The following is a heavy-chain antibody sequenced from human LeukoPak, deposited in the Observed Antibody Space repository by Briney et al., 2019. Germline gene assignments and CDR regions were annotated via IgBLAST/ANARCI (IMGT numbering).Heavy chain of an antibody. J-gene: IGHJ4*02. CDR1: GFTFSSYA. V-gene: IGHV3-23*01. D-gene: IGHD5-18*01. CDR3: AKDLAPVDTAMEGAFDY. CDR2: ISGSGGST. Sequence: PGGSLRLSCAASGFTFSSYAMSWVRQAPGKGLEWVSAISGSGGSTYYADSVKGRFTISRDSSKNTLYLQMNSLRAEDTAVYYCAKDLAPVDTAMEGAFDYWGQGTLVTVSS.